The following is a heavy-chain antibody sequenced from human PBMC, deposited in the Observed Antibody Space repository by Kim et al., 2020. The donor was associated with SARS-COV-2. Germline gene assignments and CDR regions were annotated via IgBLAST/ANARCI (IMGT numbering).Heavy chain of an antibody. CDR3: VKERPDFTGTTTYYFDY. V-gene: IGHV3-64D*09. Sequence: GGSLRLSCSASGFTFSSYAMHWVRQAPGKGLEYVSAISSNGGSTYYADSVKGRFTISRDNSKNTLYLQMSSLRAEDTAVYYCVKERPDFTGTTTYYFDYWGQGTLVTVSS. CDR2: ISSNGGST. D-gene: IGHD1-7*01. J-gene: IGHJ4*02. CDR1: GFTFSSYA.